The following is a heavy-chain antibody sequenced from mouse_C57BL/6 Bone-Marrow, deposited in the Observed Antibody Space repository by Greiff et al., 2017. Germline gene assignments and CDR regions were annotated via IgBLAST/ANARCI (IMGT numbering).Heavy chain of an antibody. D-gene: IGHD3-2*02. CDR2: IYPGDGDT. CDR3: AISGPGAMDY. V-gene: IGHV1-82*01. J-gene: IGHJ4*01. CDR1: GYAFSSSW. Sequence: QVQLQQSGPELVKPGASVKISCKASGYAFSSSWMNWVKQRPGKGLEWIGRIYPGDGDTNYNGKFKGKATLTADKSSSTAYMQLSSLTSEDSAVYFCAISGPGAMDYWGQGTSVTVSS.